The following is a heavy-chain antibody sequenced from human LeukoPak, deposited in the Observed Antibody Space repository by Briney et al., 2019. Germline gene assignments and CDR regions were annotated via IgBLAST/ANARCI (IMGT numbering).Heavy chain of an antibody. CDR2: INPNSGGT. D-gene: IGHD2-15*01. J-gene: IGHJ4*02. Sequence: ASVKVSCKASGYTFTSYYMHWVRQAPGQGLEWMGWINPNSGGTNYAQKFQGRVTMTRDTSISTAYMELSRLRSDDTAVYYCARVPIGRYCSGGSCSDFSDYWGQGTLVTVSS. CDR3: ARVPIGRYCSGGSCSDFSDY. CDR1: GYTFTSYY. V-gene: IGHV1-2*02.